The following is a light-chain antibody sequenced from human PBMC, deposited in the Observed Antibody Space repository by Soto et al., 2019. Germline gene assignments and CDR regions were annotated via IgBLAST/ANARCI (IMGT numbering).Light chain of an antibody. CDR3: QKYNDWVT. CDR2: GAS. CDR1: QSVSSN. Sequence: EIVMTQSPATLSVSPGERATLSCRASQSVSSNLVWYQQKPGQAPRLLIYGASTRATGIPARFSGSGSGTEFTLTINSLQSEDFAVYYCQKYNDWVTLDGGTKVDIK. J-gene: IGKJ4*01. V-gene: IGKV3-15*01.